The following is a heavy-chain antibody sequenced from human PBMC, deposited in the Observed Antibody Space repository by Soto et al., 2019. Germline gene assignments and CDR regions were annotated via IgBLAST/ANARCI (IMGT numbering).Heavy chain of an antibody. CDR1: GYTFINQG. D-gene: IGHD4-17*01. V-gene: IGHV1-18*01. J-gene: IGHJ4*02. Sequence: ASVKVSCKASGYTFINQGISWVRQAPGQGLEWMGWISAYNGNTNYAQRLQGRVTMTTDTSTSTVYMELRSLRFDDTAVYYCARDLTVTTEAAGYWGQGTLVTGSS. CDR3: ARDLTVTTEAAGY. CDR2: ISAYNGNT.